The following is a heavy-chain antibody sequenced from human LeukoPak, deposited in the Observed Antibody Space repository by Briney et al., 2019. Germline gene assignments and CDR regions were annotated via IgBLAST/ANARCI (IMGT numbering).Heavy chain of an antibody. CDR2: IYSGGST. J-gene: IGHJ4*02. Sequence: GGSLRLSCAASGFTFDDYAMHWVRQAPGKGLEWVSVIYSGGSTYYADSVKGRFTISRDNSKNTLYLQMNSLRAEDTAVYYCARSWVYDILTGPGGYFDYWGQGTLVTVSS. D-gene: IGHD3-9*01. CDR1: GFTFDDYA. CDR3: ARSWVYDILTGPGGYFDY. V-gene: IGHV3-53*01.